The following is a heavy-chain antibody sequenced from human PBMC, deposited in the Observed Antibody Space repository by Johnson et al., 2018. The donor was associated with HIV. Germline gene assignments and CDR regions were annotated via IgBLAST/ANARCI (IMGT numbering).Heavy chain of an antibody. CDR1: GFTFSNAW. CDR3: TTARQQWLGDGFDI. CDR2: IKSKTDGGTR. D-gene: IGHD6-19*01. Sequence: VQLVESGGGLVNPGGSLRLSCAVSGFTFSNAWMSWVRQAPGKGLEWVGRIKSKTDGGTRDYAVPVKGRFTLSRADSKNTMYLQMNSLKTEDTAGYYGTTARQQWLGDGFDIWGQGTMVTVSS. J-gene: IGHJ3*02. V-gene: IGHV3-15*01.